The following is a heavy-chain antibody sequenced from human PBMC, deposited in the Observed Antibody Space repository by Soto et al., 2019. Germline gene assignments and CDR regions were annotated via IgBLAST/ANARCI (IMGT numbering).Heavy chain of an antibody. CDR2: ISTSGST. J-gene: IGHJ4*02. CDR3: ARVGVAVSWAYIDY. V-gene: IGHV4-4*07. Sequence: WIRQRAGKGLEWIGRISTSGSTKYNPSLKSRVTMPIDTFKNQFSLNLSSRTGAETAVYYCARVGVAVSWAYIDYWGQGSLVKVSS. D-gene: IGHD6-19*01.